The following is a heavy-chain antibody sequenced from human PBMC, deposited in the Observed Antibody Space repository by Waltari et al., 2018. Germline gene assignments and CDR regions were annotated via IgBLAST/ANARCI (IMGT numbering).Heavy chain of an antibody. D-gene: IGHD5-12*01. CDR2: INVDGGYI. J-gene: IGHJ4*02. CDR3: ARKAGSGYPYGPFYYDN. CDR1: GFRFGDYW. V-gene: IGHV3-74*01. Sequence: EVHLAESGGGVVQPGGSLRLSCTGSGFRFGDYWFTLVRQAPGKGLEWVSRINVDGGYISYGDSVKGRFTISRDNAKNTVFLQLNSLRADDTAVYFCARKAGSGYPYGPFYYDNWGQGTLVTVSS.